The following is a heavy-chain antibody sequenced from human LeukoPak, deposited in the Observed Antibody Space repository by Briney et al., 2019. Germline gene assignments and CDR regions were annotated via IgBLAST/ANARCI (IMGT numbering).Heavy chain of an antibody. Sequence: SETLSLTCTVSGGSISSYYWSWIRQPPGKGLEWIGYIYYSGSTNYNPSLKSRVTISVDTSKNQFSLKLSSVTAADTAVYYCARGDSIAARPYAFDIWGQGTMVTVSS. J-gene: IGHJ3*02. CDR3: ARGDSIAARPYAFDI. CDR2: IYYSGST. D-gene: IGHD6-6*01. V-gene: IGHV4-59*01. CDR1: GGSISSYY.